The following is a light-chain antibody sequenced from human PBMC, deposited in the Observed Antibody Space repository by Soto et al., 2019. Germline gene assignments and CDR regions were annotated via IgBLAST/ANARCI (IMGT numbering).Light chain of an antibody. J-gene: IGLJ1*01. CDR2: DVS. V-gene: IGLV2-14*01. CDR3: SSYTTSSTYV. Sequence: QSVLTQPASVSGAPGQSIAISCTGTSSEGGGYNYVSWYQQHPGKAPKLILCDVSNRPSGVSDRFSGSKSGNTASLTISGLQTEDEADYYCSSYTTSSTYVFGTGTKATVL. CDR1: SSEGGGYNY.